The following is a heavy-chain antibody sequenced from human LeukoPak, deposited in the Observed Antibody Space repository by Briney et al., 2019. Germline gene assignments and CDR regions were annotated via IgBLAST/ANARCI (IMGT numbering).Heavy chain of an antibody. CDR2: ISYDGSNK. Sequence: GGSLRLSCAASGFTFSSYAMHWVRQAPGKGLEWVAVISYDGSNKYYADSVKGRFTISRDNSKNTLYLQMNSLRAEDTAVYYCARDGATVRGFYYYYYYGMNVWGQGTTVTVSS. J-gene: IGHJ6*02. CDR3: ARDGATVRGFYYYYYYGMNV. V-gene: IGHV3-30*04. CDR1: GFTFSSYA. D-gene: IGHD3-10*01.